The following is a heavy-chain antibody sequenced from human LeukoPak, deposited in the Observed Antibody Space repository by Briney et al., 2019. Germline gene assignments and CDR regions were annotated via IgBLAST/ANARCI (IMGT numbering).Heavy chain of an antibody. Sequence: SETLSLTCTVPGGSISSYYWSWIRQPAGKGLEWIGRIYTSGSTNYNPSLKSRVTMSVDTSKNQFSLKLSSVTAADTAVYYCARVNLQEQLVLGEYYYYMDVWGKGTTVTVSS. CDR3: ARVNLQEQLVLGEYYYYMDV. CDR2: IYTSGST. D-gene: IGHD6-6*01. J-gene: IGHJ6*03. V-gene: IGHV4-4*07. CDR1: GGSISSYY.